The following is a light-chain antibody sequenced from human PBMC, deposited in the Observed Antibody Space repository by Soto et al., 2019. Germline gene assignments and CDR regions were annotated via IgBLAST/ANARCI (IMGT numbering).Light chain of an antibody. V-gene: IGKV3-11*01. CDR2: DAS. Sequence: EIVLTQSPATLSLSPGERATLSCRASLSVNSYLAWYQQKPGQAPRLLIYDASNRATGIPPRFSGSGSGTDFTLTISRLEPEDSAVYYCQQRSNWPRTFGQGTKVEI. J-gene: IGKJ1*01. CDR1: LSVNSY. CDR3: QQRSNWPRT.